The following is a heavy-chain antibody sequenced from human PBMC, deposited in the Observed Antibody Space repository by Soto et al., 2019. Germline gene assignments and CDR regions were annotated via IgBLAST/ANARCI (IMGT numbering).Heavy chain of an antibody. CDR3: ARTSHSGSYLRFWRWFDP. Sequence: ASVKVSCKASGGTFSSYAISWVRQAPGQGLEWMGGIIPIFGTANYAQNFQGRVTITADESTSTAYMELSSLRSEDTAVYYCARTSHSGSYLRFWRWFDPWGQGTLVTVSS. CDR1: GGTFSSYA. D-gene: IGHD1-26*01. J-gene: IGHJ5*02. CDR2: IIPIFGTA. V-gene: IGHV1-69*13.